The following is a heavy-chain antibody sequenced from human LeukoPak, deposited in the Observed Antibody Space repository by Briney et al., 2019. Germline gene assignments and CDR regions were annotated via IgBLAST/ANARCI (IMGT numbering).Heavy chain of an antibody. J-gene: IGHJ4*02. CDR3: VKALSGWYPRKLFDY. CDR2: ISSSSGDI. D-gene: IGHD6-19*01. Sequence: GGSLRLSCAASGFSFSTYSMNWVRQAPGKGPEWVSSISSSSGDIYYGDSVKGRFTISRDNAKNSLYLQMSSLRVEDTAVYYCVKALSGWYPRKLFDYWGQGTLVTVSS. V-gene: IGHV3-21*01. CDR1: GFSFSTYS.